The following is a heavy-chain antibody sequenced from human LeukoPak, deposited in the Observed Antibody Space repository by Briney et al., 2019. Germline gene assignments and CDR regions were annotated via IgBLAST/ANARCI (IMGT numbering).Heavy chain of an antibody. CDR3: ARLATSGYSGYDTAMYYFDY. CDR1: GGTFSSYA. Sequence: GASVKVSCKASGGTFSSYAISWVRRAPGQGLEWMGGIIPIFGTANYAQKFQGRVTITADESTSTAYMELSSLRSEDTAVYYCARLATSGYSGYDTAMYYFDYWGQGTLVTVSS. J-gene: IGHJ4*02. CDR2: IIPIFGTA. V-gene: IGHV1-69*13. D-gene: IGHD5-12*01.